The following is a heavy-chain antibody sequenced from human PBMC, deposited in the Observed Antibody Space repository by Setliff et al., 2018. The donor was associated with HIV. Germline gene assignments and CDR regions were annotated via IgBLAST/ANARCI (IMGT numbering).Heavy chain of an antibody. CDR1: GASMNSYY. Sequence: PSETLSLPCNISGASMNSYYWSWVRQSAGQELEWIGRIYVNGKANYNPSLKSRVTMSVGKSKSQFSLRLRSVTAADTAVYYCVRERRWLQEYYYYMDVWGNGTTVTVSS. D-gene: IGHD3-16*01. V-gene: IGHV4-4*07. J-gene: IGHJ6*04. CDR3: VRERRWLQEYYYYMDV. CDR2: IYVNGKA.